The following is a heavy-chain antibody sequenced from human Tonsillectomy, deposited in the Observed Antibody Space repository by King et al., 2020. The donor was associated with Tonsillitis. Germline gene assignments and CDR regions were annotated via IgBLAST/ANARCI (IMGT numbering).Heavy chain of an antibody. Sequence: VQLVESGAEVKKPGASVKVSCKASGYTFTSYYMHWVRRAPGQGLEWMGIINPSDGSTNYAQRFQGRVTITRDTSTSTVYMELSSLRSEDTAIYYCGALVNGDDKSYYVMDVWGQGTTVTVSS. CDR1: GYTFTSYY. D-gene: IGHD2-8*01. V-gene: IGHV1-46*01. CDR3: GALVNGDDKSYYVMDV. CDR2: INPSDGST. J-gene: IGHJ6*02.